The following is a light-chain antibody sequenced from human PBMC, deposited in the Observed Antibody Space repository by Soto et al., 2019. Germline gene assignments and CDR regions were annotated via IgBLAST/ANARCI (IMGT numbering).Light chain of an antibody. CDR2: GVN. J-gene: IGLJ1*01. CDR3: SSYTSSFTYV. CDR1: SSDVGGYNY. V-gene: IGLV2-14*03. Sequence: QSALTQPASVSESPGQSITISCAGTSSDVGGYNYVSWYQQHPGKTPKLMIYGVNNRPSGISNRFSGSKSGNTASLTISGLQAEDEADYYCSSYTSSFTYVFGTGTKLTVL.